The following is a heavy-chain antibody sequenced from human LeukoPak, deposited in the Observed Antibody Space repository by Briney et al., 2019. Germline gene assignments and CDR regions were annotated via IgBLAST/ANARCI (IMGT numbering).Heavy chain of an antibody. V-gene: IGHV3-48*01. CDR1: GFTFSSYS. CDR2: ISSSSSTI. J-gene: IGHJ4*02. CDR3: ARKGSTYYYTFVY. Sequence: GGSLRLSCAASGFTFSSYSMNWVRQAPGKGLEWVSYISSSSSTIYYADSVKGRFTISRDNAKNLLYLQMNSLRAEDTAVYYCARKGSTYYYTFVYWGQGTLVTVSS. D-gene: IGHD3-22*01.